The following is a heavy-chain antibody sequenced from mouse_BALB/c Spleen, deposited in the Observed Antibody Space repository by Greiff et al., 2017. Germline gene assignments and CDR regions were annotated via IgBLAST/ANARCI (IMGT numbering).Heavy chain of an antibody. CDR1: GYSITSGYY. CDR3: ARHYGNYPYAMDY. D-gene: IGHD2-1*01. J-gene: IGHJ4*01. CDR2: ISYDGSN. V-gene: IGHV3-6*02. Sequence: EVKLMESGPGLVKPSQSLSLTCSVTGYSITSGYYWNWIRQFPGNKLEWMGYISYDGSNNYNPSLKNRISITRDTSKNQFFLKLNSVTTEDTATYYCARHYGNYPYAMDYWGQGTSVTVSS.